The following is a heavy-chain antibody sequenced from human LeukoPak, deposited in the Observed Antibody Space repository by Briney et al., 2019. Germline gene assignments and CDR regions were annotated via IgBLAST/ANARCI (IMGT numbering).Heavy chain of an antibody. D-gene: IGHD6-13*01. CDR3: ARDFSSSAYYDYYGMDV. Sequence: SETLSLTCTDSGGSISSGGYYWSWIRQHPGKGLGWIGYIYYSGSTYYNPSLKSRVTISVDTSKNQFSLKLSSVTAADTAVYYCARDFSSSAYYDYYGMDVWGQGTTVTVSS. CDR2: IYYSGST. J-gene: IGHJ6*02. V-gene: IGHV4-31*03. CDR1: GGSISSGGYY.